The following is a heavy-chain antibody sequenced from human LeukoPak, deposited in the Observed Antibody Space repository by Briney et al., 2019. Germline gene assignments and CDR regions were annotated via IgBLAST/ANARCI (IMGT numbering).Heavy chain of an antibody. CDR1: GYTFTSYG. Sequence: ASVNVSCKASGYTFTSYGISWVRQAPGQGLEWMGWISAYNGNTNYAQKLQGRVTMTTDTSTSTAYMELSRLRSDDTAVYYCAREITVTTYGNWFDPWGQGTLVTVSS. CDR2: ISAYNGNT. V-gene: IGHV1-18*01. CDR3: AREITVTTYGNWFDP. J-gene: IGHJ5*02. D-gene: IGHD4-17*01.